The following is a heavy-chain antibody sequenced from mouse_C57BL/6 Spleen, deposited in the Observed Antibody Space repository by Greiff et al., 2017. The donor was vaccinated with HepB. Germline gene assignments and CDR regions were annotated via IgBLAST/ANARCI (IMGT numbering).Heavy chain of an antibody. V-gene: IGHV1-75*01. CDR2: IFPGSGST. D-gene: IGHD1-1*01. CDR1: GYTFTDYY. J-gene: IGHJ2*01. Sequence: VQVVESGPELVKPGASVKISCKASGYTFTDYYINWVKQRPGQGLEWIGWIFPGSGSTYYNEKFKGKATLTVDKSSSTAYMLLSSLTSEDSAVYFCARGKNYGSGFDYWGQGTTLTVSS. CDR3: ARGKNYGSGFDY.